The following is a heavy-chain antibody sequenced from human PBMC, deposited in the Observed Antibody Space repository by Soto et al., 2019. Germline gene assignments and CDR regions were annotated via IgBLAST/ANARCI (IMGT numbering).Heavy chain of an antibody. Sequence: SETLSLTCTVSGGSISSYYWSWIRQPPGKGLEWIGYIYYSGSTNYNPSLKSRVTILVDTSKNQFSLKLSSVTAADTAVYYCARWNIAVALDYWGQGTLVTVSS. CDR1: GGSISSYY. V-gene: IGHV4-59*01. CDR3: ARWNIAVALDY. D-gene: IGHD6-19*01. J-gene: IGHJ4*02. CDR2: IYYSGST.